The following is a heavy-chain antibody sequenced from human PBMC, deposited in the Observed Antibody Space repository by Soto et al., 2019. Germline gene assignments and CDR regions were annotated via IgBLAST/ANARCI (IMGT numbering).Heavy chain of an antibody. CDR2: INASNGNT. D-gene: IGHD3-10*01. CDR3: ARGEVRGVIPLYLDY. J-gene: IGHJ4*02. V-gene: IGHV1-3*01. CDR1: GYTFTSYA. Sequence: QVQLVQSGAEVKKPGASVKVSCKASGYTFTSYAMHWVRQAPGQRLEWMGWINASNGNTKYSQKFQGRVTITRDTSASTADMELSSLRSEDTAVYYCARGEVRGVIPLYLDYWGQGTLVTVSS.